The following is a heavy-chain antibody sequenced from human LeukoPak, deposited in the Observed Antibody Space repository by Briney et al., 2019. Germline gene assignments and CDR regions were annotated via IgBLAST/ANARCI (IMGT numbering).Heavy chain of an antibody. CDR2: IYTSGST. CDR1: GGSISSYY. D-gene: IGHD1-26*01. CDR3: ARSLVGPDYYYFDY. J-gene: IGHJ4*02. Sequence: SETLSLTCTVSGGSISSYYWNWIRQPPGKGLEWIGYIYTSGSTNYNPSLKSRVTISVDTSKNQFSLKLSSVTAADTAVYYCARSLVGPDYYYFDYWGQGTLVTVSS. V-gene: IGHV4-4*09.